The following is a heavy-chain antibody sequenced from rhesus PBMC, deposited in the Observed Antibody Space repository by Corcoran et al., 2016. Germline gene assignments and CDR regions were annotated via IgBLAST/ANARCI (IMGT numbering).Heavy chain of an antibody. J-gene: IGHJ4*01. CDR3: ARARYYNFWSAYSHLDY. D-gene: IGHD3-3*01. CDR2: VSGSSGST. V-gene: IGHV4-173*01. Sequence: QLQLQESGPGLVRASETLSLTCAVSGGSISSDYWSWIRQSPGRGLAWIGRVSGSSGSTHHTPSLKSRVTISTDTSRGRFSLKRRSVTAADTAVYYGARARYYNFWSAYSHLDYWGQGVLVTVSS. CDR1: GGSISSDY.